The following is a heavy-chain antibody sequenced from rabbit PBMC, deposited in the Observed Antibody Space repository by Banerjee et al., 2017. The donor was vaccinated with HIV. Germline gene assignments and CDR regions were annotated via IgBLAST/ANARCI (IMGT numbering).Heavy chain of an antibody. D-gene: IGHD7-1*01. Sequence: QSLEESGGDLVKPGASLTLTCTASGFSFSSGYDMCWVRQAPGKGLEWIACINDDSSGSTHYASWAKGRFTISKTSSTTVTLQMTSLTAANTATYFCVRNYGTGSYDLWGPGTLVTVS. CDR3: VRNYGTGSYDL. CDR2: INDDSSGST. V-gene: IGHV1S40*01. J-gene: IGHJ6*01. CDR1: GFSFSSGYD.